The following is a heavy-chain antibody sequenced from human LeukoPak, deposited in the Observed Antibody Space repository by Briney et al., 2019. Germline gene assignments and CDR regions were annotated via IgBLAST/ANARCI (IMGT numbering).Heavy chain of an antibody. CDR3: AREVDDSSGYYPP. Sequence: GSSVNVSCKASGGTCSSYAISWVRRAAGHGPEWMGSIIPIFGTANYAQKFQGRITITTDESTSTAYIELSSLRSEDTAVYYCAREVDDSSGYYPPWGQGTLVTVSS. D-gene: IGHD3-22*01. V-gene: IGHV1-69*05. CDR2: IIPIFGTA. J-gene: IGHJ5*02. CDR1: GGTCSSYA.